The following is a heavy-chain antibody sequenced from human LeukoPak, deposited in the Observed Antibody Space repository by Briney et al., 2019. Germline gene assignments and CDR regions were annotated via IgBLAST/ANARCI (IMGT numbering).Heavy chain of an antibody. CDR1: GFTFSDYY. CDR3: ARVPKGDYIWGSYREMGVDY. V-gene: IGHV3-11*01. CDR2: ISSSDSTI. D-gene: IGHD3-16*02. J-gene: IGHJ4*02. Sequence: GGSLRLSCAASGFTFSDYYMSWIRQAPGKGLEWVSYISSSDSTIYYAASVKGRFTISRDNAKNSLYLQMNSLRAEDTAVYYCARVPKGDYIWGSYREMGVDYWGQGTLVSVS.